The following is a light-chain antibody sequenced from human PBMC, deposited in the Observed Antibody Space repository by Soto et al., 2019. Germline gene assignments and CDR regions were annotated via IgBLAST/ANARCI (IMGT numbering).Light chain of an antibody. J-gene: IGKJ4*02. CDR1: QSINDS. Sequence: DIQMTQSPSSLSASVGDRVTITCRASQSINDSLTWNQQKPGKAPKLLIFAASSLESGVPSRFSGSGSVTDFTLTISSLQPEDFATYYCQQIHASPRTCGEGTKVDIK. CDR3: QQIHASPRT. CDR2: AAS. V-gene: IGKV1-39*01.